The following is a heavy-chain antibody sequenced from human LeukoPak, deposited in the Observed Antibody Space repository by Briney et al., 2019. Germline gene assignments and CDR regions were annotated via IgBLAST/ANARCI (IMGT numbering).Heavy chain of an antibody. Sequence: ASVKVSCKASGYTFTSYYMHWVRQAPGQGLEWMGIINPSGGSTSYAQKLQGRVTMTTDTSTSTAYMELRSLRSDDTAVYYCARGLIMIVVVITVARWGQGTLVTVSS. CDR3: ARGLIMIVVVITVAR. CDR1: GYTFTSYY. V-gene: IGHV1-46*01. J-gene: IGHJ4*02. CDR2: INPSGGST. D-gene: IGHD3-22*01.